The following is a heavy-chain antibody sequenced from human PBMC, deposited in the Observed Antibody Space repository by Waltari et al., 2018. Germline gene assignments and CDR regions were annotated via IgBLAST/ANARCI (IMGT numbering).Heavy chain of an antibody. J-gene: IGHJ4*02. Sequence: QVQLVQSGAEVKKPGSSVKVSCKASGGTFSSYAISWVRQAPGQGLEWMGGSIPIFGKANYAQKFQGRVTITADESTSTAYMELSSLRSEDTAVYYCAREDSYGYVTDYWGQGTLVTVSS. CDR1: GGTFSSYA. V-gene: IGHV1-69*13. D-gene: IGHD5-18*01. CDR2: SIPIFGKA. CDR3: AREDSYGYVTDY.